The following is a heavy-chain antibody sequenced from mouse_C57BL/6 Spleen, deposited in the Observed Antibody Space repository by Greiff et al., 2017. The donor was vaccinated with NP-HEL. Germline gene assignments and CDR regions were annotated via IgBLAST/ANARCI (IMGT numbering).Heavy chain of an antibody. CDR1: GYTFTSYW. Sequence: QVQLQQPGAELVKPGASVKMSCKASGYTFTSYWITWVKQRPGQGLEWIGDIYPGSGSTNYNEKFKSKATLTVDTSSSTAYMQLSSLTSEDSAVYYCARVTTVERHYAMDYWGQGTSVTVSS. J-gene: IGHJ4*01. V-gene: IGHV1-55*01. CDR2: IYPGSGST. D-gene: IGHD1-1*01. CDR3: ARVTTVERHYAMDY.